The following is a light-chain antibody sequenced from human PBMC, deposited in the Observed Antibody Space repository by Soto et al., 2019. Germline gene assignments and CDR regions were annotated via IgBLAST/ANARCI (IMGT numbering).Light chain of an antibody. CDR3: QQSYSTPIT. CDR1: QSISSY. V-gene: IGKV1-39*01. Sequence: DIQLTQSQYSLSASVGERVTLTCLASQSISSYLNWYQQKPGKAPKLLIYAASSLQSGVPSRFSGSGSGTDFTLTISSLQPEDFATYYCQQSYSTPITFGQGTRLEIK. J-gene: IGKJ5*01. CDR2: AAS.